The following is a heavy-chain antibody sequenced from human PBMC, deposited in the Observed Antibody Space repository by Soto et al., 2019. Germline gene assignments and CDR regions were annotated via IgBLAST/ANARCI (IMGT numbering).Heavy chain of an antibody. J-gene: IGHJ6*02. CDR1: GFTFSSYG. Sequence: QSGGSLRLSCAASGFTFSSYGMHWVRQAPGKGLEWVAVISYDGSNKYYADSVRGRFTISRDNSKNTLYLQMNSLRAEDTAVYYCAKEGNSVYYYYGMDVWGQGTTVTVSS. CDR2: ISYDGSNK. V-gene: IGHV3-30*18. D-gene: IGHD4-4*01. CDR3: AKEGNSVYYYYGMDV.